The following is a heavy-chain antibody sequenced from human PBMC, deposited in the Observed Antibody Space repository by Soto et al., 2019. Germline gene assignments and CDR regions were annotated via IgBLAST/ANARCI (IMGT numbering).Heavy chain of an antibody. J-gene: IGHJ5*02. V-gene: IGHV3-48*02. Sequence: PGGSMRLSCAASGFTFSTYSMNWVRQAPGKGLEWVSYISSSSSTIFYTDSVKGRFTVSRDNAKNSLYLQMNSLRDEDTAVYYCAREGGNLNWFDPWGQGTLVTVSS. CDR3: AREGGNLNWFDP. D-gene: IGHD1-26*01. CDR2: ISSSSSTI. CDR1: GFTFSTYS.